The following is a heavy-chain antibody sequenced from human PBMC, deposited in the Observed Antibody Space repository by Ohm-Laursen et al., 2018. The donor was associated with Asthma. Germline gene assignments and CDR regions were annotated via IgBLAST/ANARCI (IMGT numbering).Heavy chain of an antibody. J-gene: IGHJ6*02. Sequence: SLRLPCTASGFTFTKAWMSWVRQAPGKGLEWVGRIKSKTDGGTIDHAAPVKGRFTISRDDSKNTLYLQMNSLKTEDTAVYYCTARPNYYYYGMDVWGQGTTVTVSS. CDR2: IKSKTDGGTI. CDR1: GFTFTKAW. CDR3: TARPNYYYYGMDV. V-gene: IGHV3-15*01.